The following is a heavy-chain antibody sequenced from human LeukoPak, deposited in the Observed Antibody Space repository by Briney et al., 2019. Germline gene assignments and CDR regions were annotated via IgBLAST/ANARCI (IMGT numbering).Heavy chain of an antibody. CDR1: GLTFSSYS. CDR3: ASGRVRDIVVVPAARSAFDI. J-gene: IGHJ3*02. D-gene: IGHD2-2*01. CDR2: ISSSSYI. Sequence: GGSLRLSCAASGLTFSSYSMNWVRQAPGKGLEWVSSISSSSYIYYADSVKGRFTISRDNAKNSLYLQMNSLRAEDTAVYYCASGRVRDIVVVPAARSAFDIWGQGTMVTVSS. V-gene: IGHV3-21*01.